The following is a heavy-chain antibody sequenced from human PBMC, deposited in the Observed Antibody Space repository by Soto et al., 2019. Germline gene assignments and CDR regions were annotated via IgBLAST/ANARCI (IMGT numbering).Heavy chain of an antibody. Sequence: SETLSLTCAVSGDSISTSNWWGWIRQPPGKGLEWIGYIYHTGSTHYNPSLESRVTMSVDTSKNQFSLKLTSVTAGDTAVYYCARKINGYYPFDYWGQGARVTVSS. J-gene: IGHJ4*02. V-gene: IGHV4-28*01. CDR2: IYHTGST. CDR3: ARKINGYYPFDY. CDR1: GDSISTSNW. D-gene: IGHD2-2*03.